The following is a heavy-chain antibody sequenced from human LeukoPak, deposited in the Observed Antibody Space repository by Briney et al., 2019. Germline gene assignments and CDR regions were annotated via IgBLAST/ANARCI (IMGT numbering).Heavy chain of an antibody. CDR1: GGSISSGGYY. CDR2: IYYSGST. J-gene: IGHJ6*03. V-gene: IGHV4-31*03. CDR3: AMSPRSPYYYYYMDV. Sequence: PSRTLSLTCTVSGGSISSGGYYWSWIRQHPGKGLEWIGYIYYSGSTYYNPSLKSRVTISVDTSKNQFSLKLSSVTAADTAVYYCAMSPRSPYYYYYMDVWGKGTTVTVSS.